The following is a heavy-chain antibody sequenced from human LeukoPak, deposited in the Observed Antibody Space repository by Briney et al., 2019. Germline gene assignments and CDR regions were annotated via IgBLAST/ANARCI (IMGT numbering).Heavy chain of an antibody. CDR3: AKDHDFWSGYYQYYFDY. CDR2: ISGSGGST. D-gene: IGHD3-3*01. CDR1: GFTFSSYA. Sequence: GGSLRLSCAASGFTFSSYAMSWVRQAPGKGLEWVSAISGSGGSTYYADSVKGRFTISRDNSKNTLYLQMNSLRAEDTAVCYCAKDHDFWSGYYQYYFDYWGQGTLVTVSS. J-gene: IGHJ4*02. V-gene: IGHV3-23*01.